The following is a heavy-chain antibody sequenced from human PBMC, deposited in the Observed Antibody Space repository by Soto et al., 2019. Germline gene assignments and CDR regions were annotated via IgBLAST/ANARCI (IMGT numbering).Heavy chain of an antibody. D-gene: IGHD3-9*01. J-gene: IGHJ5*02. CDR2: IIPIFGRA. Sequence: GASVKVSCKASGGTFSSYAISWVRQAPGQGLEWMGGIIPIFGRANYAQNFQGRVTITAAASTSTAYMELSSLRSEDTAVYYCARELRYFDWLLFDPWGQGTLVTVSS. CDR3: ARELRYFDWLLFDP. V-gene: IGHV1-69*13. CDR1: GGTFSSYA.